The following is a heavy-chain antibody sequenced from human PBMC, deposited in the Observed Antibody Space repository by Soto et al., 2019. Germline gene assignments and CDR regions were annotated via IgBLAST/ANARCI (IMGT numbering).Heavy chain of an antibody. V-gene: IGHV5-51*01. J-gene: IGHJ3*02. Sequence: GESLKISCKGSGYSFTSYWIGWVRQMPGKGLEWMGIIYPGDSDTRYSPSFQGQVTISADKSISTAYLQWSSLKASDTAMYYCARRGWGLGYCSSTSCPEDAFYIWGQGTMVTVSS. D-gene: IGHD2-2*01. CDR3: ARRGWGLGYCSSTSCPEDAFYI. CDR1: GYSFTSYW. CDR2: IYPGDSDT.